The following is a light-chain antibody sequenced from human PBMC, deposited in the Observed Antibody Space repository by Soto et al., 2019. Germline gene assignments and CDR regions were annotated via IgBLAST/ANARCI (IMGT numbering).Light chain of an antibody. Sequence: EIVLTHSPGTLSFSPLYIATLSFSASQSVSRSYLGWYQQKPGQAPRLLMYGASIRAAGVPDRFSGSGSGTEFTLTISRLEPEDFAVYYCKQYGSSGKFGQGTKVDIK. CDR1: QSVSRSY. CDR2: GAS. V-gene: IGKV3-20*01. J-gene: IGKJ1*01. CDR3: KQYGSSGK.